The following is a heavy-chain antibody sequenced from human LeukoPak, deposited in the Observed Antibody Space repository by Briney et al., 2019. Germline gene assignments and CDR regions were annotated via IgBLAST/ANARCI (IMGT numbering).Heavy chain of an antibody. CDR1: GFTFSSYW. CDR2: IRQDGSQK. J-gene: IGHJ4*02. Sequence: GGSLRLSCAASGFTFSSYWMSWVRQAPGKGLEWVATIRQDGSQKYYVDSVKGRFTISRDNAKNSLYLQMNSLRFEDTAVYYCARELELRGVDYWGQGTLVTVSS. CDR3: ARELELRGVDY. V-gene: IGHV3-7*03. D-gene: IGHD1-7*01.